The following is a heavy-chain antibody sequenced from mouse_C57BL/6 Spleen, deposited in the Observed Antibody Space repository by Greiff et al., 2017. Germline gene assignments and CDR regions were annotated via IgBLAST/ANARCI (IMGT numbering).Heavy chain of an antibody. CDR1: GYTFTSYW. D-gene: IGHD4-1*01. V-gene: IGHV1-69*01. CDR3: AGGTGLCDY. J-gene: IGHJ2*01. CDR2: IDPSDSYT. Sequence: QVQLQQPGAELVMPGASVKLSCKASGYTFTSYWMHWVKQRPGQGLEWIGEIDPSDSYTNYNQKFKGKSTLTVAKSSSTAYMQLSSLTSEDSAVYYCAGGTGLCDYWGQGTTLTVSS.